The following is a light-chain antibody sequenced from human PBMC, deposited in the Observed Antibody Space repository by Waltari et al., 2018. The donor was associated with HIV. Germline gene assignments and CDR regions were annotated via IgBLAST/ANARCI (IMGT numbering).Light chain of an antibody. V-gene: IGKV3-15*01. CDR2: GAS. CDR3: QQYNNWTPIT. CDR1: QSVSSN. J-gene: IGKJ5*01. Sequence: ELVMTQSPATLSVSPGDRATLSCRSSQSVSSNLAWYQQKPGQAPRLLIYGASTRATGIPARFSGSGSGTEFTLTISSLQSEDFAVYYCQQYNNWTPITFGQGTRLEIK.